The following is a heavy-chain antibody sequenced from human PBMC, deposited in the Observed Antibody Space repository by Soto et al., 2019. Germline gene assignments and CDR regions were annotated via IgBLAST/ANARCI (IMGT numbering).Heavy chain of an antibody. CDR2: INPSSGGT. CDR3: ARDRRALATFDGLAA. D-gene: IGHD3-9*01. V-gene: IGHV1-2*02. Sequence: ASVKVSCKVSGYTFTDHYMHWLRQAPGQGPEWMGWINPSSGGTFYAQKFQGRVTMTSDASMAATFLEVTSLTSDDAAGYYCARDRRALATFDGLAAWGQGTSVTVSS. CDR1: GYTFTDHY. J-gene: IGHJ5*01.